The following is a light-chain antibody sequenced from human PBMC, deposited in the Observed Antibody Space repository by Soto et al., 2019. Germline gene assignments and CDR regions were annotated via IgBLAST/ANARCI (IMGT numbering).Light chain of an antibody. V-gene: IGKV1-39*01. J-gene: IGKJ4*01. CDR2: AAS. Sequence: IQMTQSPSSLSSSVGGRVTITCRASQSISSYLNWYQQKPGKAPKLLIYAASSLQSGVPSRFSGSGSGTDFTLTISSLQPEDFATYYCQQSSSTPLTFGGGSKVDIK. CDR1: QSISSY. CDR3: QQSSSTPLT.